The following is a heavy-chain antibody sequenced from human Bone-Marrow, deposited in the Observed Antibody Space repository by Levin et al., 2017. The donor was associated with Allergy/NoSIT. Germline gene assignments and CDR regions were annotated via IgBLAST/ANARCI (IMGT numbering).Heavy chain of an antibody. CDR1: GFTVSGYY. J-gene: IGHJ4*02. D-gene: IGHD3-10*01. Sequence: LSLTCAASGFTVSGYYLSWVRQAPGKGLEWVSTIYDAGRTYYADSVKGRFTISRDNSKDTLYLQMNSLRPDDTAVYYCARVRFPGYHGSGSYYNEYYFDSWGQGTLVTVSS. CDR2: IYDAGRT. V-gene: IGHV3-53*01. CDR3: ARVRFPGYHGSGSYYNEYYFDS.